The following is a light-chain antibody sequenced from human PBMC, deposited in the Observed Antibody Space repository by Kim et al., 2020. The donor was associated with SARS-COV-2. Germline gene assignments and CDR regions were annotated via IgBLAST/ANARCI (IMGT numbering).Light chain of an antibody. CDR3: QAWDSGSVV. CDR2: QNN. Sequence: SYELTQPPSVSVPPGQTASITSSGDRLGDKYACWYQQKPGQSPVLVIYQNNKRPSGIPERFSGSNSGNTATLTIRGTQAMDEADYYCQAWDSGSVVFGGGTKLTVL. CDR1: RLGDKY. V-gene: IGLV3-1*01. J-gene: IGLJ2*01.